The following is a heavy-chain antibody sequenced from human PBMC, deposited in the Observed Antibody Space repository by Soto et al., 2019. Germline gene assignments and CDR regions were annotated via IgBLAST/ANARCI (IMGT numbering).Heavy chain of an antibody. CDR3: AKSAASEDDYFYYGMDI. CDR2: SSGSGDRT. V-gene: IGHV3-23*01. D-gene: IGHD6-25*01. CDR1: GFTLSIHA. Sequence: GGSLRLSCAASGFTLSIHAMCWVRQAPGKGLEWVSASSGSGDRTFYADSVKGRFTISRDNSKNTLYLHMNGLRDEDTAVYYCAKSAASEDDYFYYGMDIWGRGTTVTVSS. J-gene: IGHJ6*02.